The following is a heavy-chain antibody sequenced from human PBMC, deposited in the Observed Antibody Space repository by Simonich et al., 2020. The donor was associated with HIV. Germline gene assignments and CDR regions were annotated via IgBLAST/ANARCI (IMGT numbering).Heavy chain of an antibody. V-gene: IGHV1-46*01. D-gene: IGHD1-20*01. CDR2: ITPSGGST. CDR3: ASQEYYNWNDPYFDY. CDR1: GYTFTSYY. Sequence: QVQLVQSGAEVKKPGASVKVSCKASGYTFTSYYIHGVRQAPGQGLEWVGMITPSGGSTNYAQKCQDRLTMTRDTSKVTVYMQLSSRRSEDTAVYYCASQEYYNWNDPYFDYWGQGTLVTVSS. J-gene: IGHJ4*02.